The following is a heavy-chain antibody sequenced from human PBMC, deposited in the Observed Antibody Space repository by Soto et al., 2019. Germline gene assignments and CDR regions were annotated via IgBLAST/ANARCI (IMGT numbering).Heavy chain of an antibody. J-gene: IGHJ6*02. CDR1: GGSISSYY. Sequence: SETLSLTCTVPGGSISSYYWSWIRQPPGKGLEWTGYIYYSGSTNYNPSLKSRVTISVDTSKNQFSLKLSSVTAADTAVYYCARASYCSSTSCYLGAYYYYYYGMDVWGQGTTVTVSS. D-gene: IGHD2-2*01. V-gene: IGHV4-59*01. CDR2: IYYSGST. CDR3: ARASYCSSTSCYLGAYYYYYYGMDV.